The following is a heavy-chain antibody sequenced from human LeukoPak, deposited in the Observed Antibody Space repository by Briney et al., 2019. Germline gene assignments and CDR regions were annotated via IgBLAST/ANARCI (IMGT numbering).Heavy chain of an antibody. CDR3: ARSYGMDV. J-gene: IGHJ6*02. V-gene: IGHV3-74*01. CDR2: INSDGSST. CDR1: GFSLCAYW. Sequence: AGGSLRLSSAPPGFSLCAYWPSSVRQAPGKGPVWVSRINSDGSSTTYADSVKGRFTISRDNATSTLYLQMNSLRAEDTAVYYCARSYGMDVWGRGTTVTVSS.